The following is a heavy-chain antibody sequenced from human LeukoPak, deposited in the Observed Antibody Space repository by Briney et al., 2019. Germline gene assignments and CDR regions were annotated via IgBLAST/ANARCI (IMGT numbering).Heavy chain of an antibody. CDR2: IIPIFGTA. Sequence: SVKVSCKASGGTFSSYAISWVRQAPGQGLEWMGGIIPIFGTANYAQKFQGRVTITADESTSTAYMELSSLRSEDTAVYYCARDRGYSSGWYEVGYDYWGQGTLVTVSS. V-gene: IGHV1-69*13. CDR1: GGTFSSYA. J-gene: IGHJ4*02. CDR3: ARDRGYSSGWYEVGYDY. D-gene: IGHD6-19*01.